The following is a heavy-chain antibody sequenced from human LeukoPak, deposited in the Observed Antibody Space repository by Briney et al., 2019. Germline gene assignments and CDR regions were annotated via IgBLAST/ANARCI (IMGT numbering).Heavy chain of an antibody. D-gene: IGHD4-17*01. V-gene: IGHV3-23*01. CDR2: ISGSGGST. J-gene: IGHJ4*02. Sequence: PGGSLRLSCAASGFTFSSFAMSWVRQAPGKGLEWVSAISGSGGSTYYADSVKGRFTISRDHSKNTLYMQMSSLKAEDTAVYYCAKDDYGDYGDVDYWGQGTLVTVSS. CDR1: GFTFSSFA. CDR3: AKDDYGDYGDVDY.